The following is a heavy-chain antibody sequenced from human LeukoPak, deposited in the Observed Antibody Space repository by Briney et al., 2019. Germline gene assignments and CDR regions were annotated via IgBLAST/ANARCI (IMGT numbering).Heavy chain of an antibody. D-gene: IGHD6-13*01. Sequence: SETLSLICTVSGGSISSSSYYWGWIRQPPGKGLEWIGEINHSGSTNYNPSLKSRVTISVETSKNEFSLKLRSVTAADTAVYYCARVTGYRIEDYFDYWGQGTLVTVSS. CDR2: INHSGST. J-gene: IGHJ4*02. CDR3: ARVTGYRIEDYFDY. CDR1: GGSISSSSYY. V-gene: IGHV4-39*07.